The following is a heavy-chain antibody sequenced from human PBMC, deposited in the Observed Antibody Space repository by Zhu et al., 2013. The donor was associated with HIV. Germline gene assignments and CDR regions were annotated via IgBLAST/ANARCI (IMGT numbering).Heavy chain of an antibody. D-gene: IGHD2-21*02. CDR3: ASGLRRRAVVTAILDY. CDR1: GYTFTGYY. J-gene: IGHJ4*02. Sequence: QVQLVQSGAEVKKPGASVKVSCKASGYTFTGYYMHWVRQAPGQGLEWMGIINPSGGSTSYAQKFQGRVTMTRDTSTSTVYMELSSLRSDDTAVYYCASGLRRRAVVTAILDYWGQGTLVTVSS. CDR2: INPSGGST. V-gene: IGHV1-46*01.